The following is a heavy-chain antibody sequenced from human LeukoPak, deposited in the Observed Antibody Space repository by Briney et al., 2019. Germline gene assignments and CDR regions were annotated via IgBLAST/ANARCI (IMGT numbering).Heavy chain of an antibody. Sequence: ASVKVSCKASGYTFASYDINWVRQATGQGLEWMGWMNPNSGNTGYAQKFQGRVTITRNTSISTAYMELSSLRSEDTAVYYCARGHLRDIVVVPAAMGYWGQGTLVTVSS. J-gene: IGHJ4*02. CDR3: ARGHLRDIVVVPAAMGY. CDR1: GYTFASYD. CDR2: MNPNSGNT. V-gene: IGHV1-8*03. D-gene: IGHD2-2*01.